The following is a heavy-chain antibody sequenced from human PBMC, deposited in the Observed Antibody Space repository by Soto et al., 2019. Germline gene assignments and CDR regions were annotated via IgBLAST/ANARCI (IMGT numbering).Heavy chain of an antibody. CDR3: ASIAAAGANYYYYGMDV. V-gene: IGHV1-18*04. J-gene: IGHJ6*02. D-gene: IGHD6-13*01. CDR2: ISAYNGNT. Sequence: GASAKGSCKASGDSLTSYGISWVRQAPEQGLEWMGWISAYNGNTNYAQKLQGRVTMTTDTSTSTAYMELRSLRSDDTAVYYCASIAAAGANYYYYGMDVWGQGTTVTISS. CDR1: GDSLTSYG.